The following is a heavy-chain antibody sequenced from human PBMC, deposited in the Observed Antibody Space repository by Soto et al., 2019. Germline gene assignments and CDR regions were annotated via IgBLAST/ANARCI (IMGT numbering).Heavy chain of an antibody. CDR3: ARGTYYDILTGNWFDP. Sequence: PSETLSLTCTVSGGSISSYYWSWIRQPPGKGLKWIGYIYYSGSTNYNPSLKSRVTISVDTSKNQFSLKLSSVTAADTVVYYCARGTYYDILTGNWFDPWGQGTLVTV. CDR1: GGSISSYY. CDR2: IYYSGST. J-gene: IGHJ5*02. D-gene: IGHD3-9*01. V-gene: IGHV4-59*01.